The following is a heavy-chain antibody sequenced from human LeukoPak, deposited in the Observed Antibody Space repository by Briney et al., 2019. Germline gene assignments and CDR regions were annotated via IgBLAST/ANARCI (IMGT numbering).Heavy chain of an antibody. CDR3: AKAASSSWPSYYYGMDV. CDR2: ITGSGGNT. J-gene: IGHJ6*02. CDR1: GFTFSSYA. D-gene: IGHD6-13*01. Sequence: GGSLRLSCAASGFTFSSYAMSWVRQAPGKGLEWISVITGSGGNTYYADSVKGRFTISKDNSKNTVYLQMSSLRVDDTAVYYCAKAASSSWPSYYYGMDVWGQGTTVTVSS. V-gene: IGHV3-23*01.